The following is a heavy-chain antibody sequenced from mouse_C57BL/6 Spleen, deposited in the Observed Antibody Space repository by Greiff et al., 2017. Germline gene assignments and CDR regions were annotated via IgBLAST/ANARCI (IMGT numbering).Heavy chain of an antibody. J-gene: IGHJ1*03. CDR2: IYPSDSET. CDR1: GYTFTSYW. D-gene: IGHD1-1*02. Sequence: QVQLKQPGAELVRPGSSVKLSCKASGYTFTSYWMDWVKQRPGQGLEWIGNIYPSDSETHYNQKFKDKATLTVDKSSSTAYMQLSSLTSEDSAVYYCARSDYSRWYFDVWGTGTTVTVSS. V-gene: IGHV1-61*01. CDR3: ARSDYSRWYFDV.